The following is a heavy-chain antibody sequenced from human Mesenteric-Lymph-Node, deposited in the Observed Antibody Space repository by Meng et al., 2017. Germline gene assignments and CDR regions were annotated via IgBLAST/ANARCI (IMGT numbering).Heavy chain of an antibody. Sequence: QVQRRESGQGLVKPSQPLSLTCTVSGGSISSGDYYWSWIRQPPGKGLEWIGYIYYSGSTYYNPSLKSRVTISVDTSKNQFSLKLSSVTAADTAVYYCARDRTTGRYFDYWGQGTLVTVSS. CDR2: IYYSGST. CDR3: ARDRTTGRYFDY. J-gene: IGHJ4*02. V-gene: IGHV4-30-4*01. D-gene: IGHD4-11*01. CDR1: GGSISSGDYY.